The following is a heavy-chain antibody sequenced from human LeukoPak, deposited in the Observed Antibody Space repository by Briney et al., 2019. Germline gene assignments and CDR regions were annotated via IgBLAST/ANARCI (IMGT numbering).Heavy chain of an antibody. J-gene: IGHJ4*02. Sequence: GVSLRLSCAASGFTFNSYWMTWVRQSPGKGLEWVAHIRQDGSEEYYVDSVKGRFTISRDNAKNSLYLQMNSLRAEDTAVYYCARDALAAGFRLEWYYFDYWGQGTLVAVSS. V-gene: IGHV3-7*01. CDR2: IRQDGSEE. CDR3: ARDALAAGFRLEWYYFDY. D-gene: IGHD5-24*01. CDR1: GFTFNSYW.